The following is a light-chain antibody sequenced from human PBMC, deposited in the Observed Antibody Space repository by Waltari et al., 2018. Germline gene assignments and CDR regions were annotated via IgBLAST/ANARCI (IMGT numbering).Light chain of an antibody. CDR1: SSDVGSYKL. Sequence: QSALTQPASVSGSPGQSITISCTGTSSDVGSYKLVPWYQQHPGKAPTLMISADSNRPSGSSNRFSGSKSGNTASLTISGLQAEDEAAYYCCSYAGSSTVKFGEGTYLTVL. CDR3: CSYAGSSTVK. CDR2: ADS. V-gene: IGLV2-23*01. J-gene: IGLJ2*01.